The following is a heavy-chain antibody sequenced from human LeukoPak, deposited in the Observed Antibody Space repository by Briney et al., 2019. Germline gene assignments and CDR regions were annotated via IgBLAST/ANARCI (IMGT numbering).Heavy chain of an antibody. CDR1: GFTFSSFG. CDR2: ISCDGSNK. CDR3: AKGTEHYDILTGFYYYYGMDV. V-gene: IGHV3-30*18. D-gene: IGHD3-9*01. J-gene: IGHJ6*04. Sequence: GGSLRLSCAASGFTFSSFGMHWVRQAPGKGLEWVAVISCDGSNKYYADSVTGRFTVSRDNSKTMLFLQMNSLRAEDTAVYYCAKGTEHYDILTGFYYYYGMDVWGKGTTVTVSS.